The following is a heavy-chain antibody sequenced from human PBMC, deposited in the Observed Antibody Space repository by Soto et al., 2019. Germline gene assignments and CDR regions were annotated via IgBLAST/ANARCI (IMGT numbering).Heavy chain of an antibody. Sequence: QVQLQQWGAGLLKPSETLSLTCAVYGGSFSGYYWSWIRQPPGKGLEWIGEINHSGSTNYNPSLKSRVTISVDSSKNQCSLRLSSVTAADTAVYYWARGRVLWFGGYYGMDVWGQGTTVTVSS. V-gene: IGHV4-34*01. D-gene: IGHD3-10*01. J-gene: IGHJ6*02. CDR2: INHSGST. CDR1: GGSFSGYY. CDR3: ARGRVLWFGGYYGMDV.